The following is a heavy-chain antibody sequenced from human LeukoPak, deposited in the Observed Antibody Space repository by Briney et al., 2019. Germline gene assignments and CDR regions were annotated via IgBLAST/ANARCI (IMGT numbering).Heavy chain of an antibody. CDR2: IYQRATV. Sequence: PSETLSLTCNVSGYSISSGYFWGWVRQPPGKGLEWIGSIYQRATVHYNPSLKSRVTISLDTSKNQFSLNLRSMKASDTAVYYCARELYITMVRGVPGGYYMDVWGKGTTVTISS. D-gene: IGHD3-10*01. CDR3: ARELYITMVRGVPGGYYMDV. V-gene: IGHV4-38-2*02. J-gene: IGHJ6*03. CDR1: GYSISSGYF.